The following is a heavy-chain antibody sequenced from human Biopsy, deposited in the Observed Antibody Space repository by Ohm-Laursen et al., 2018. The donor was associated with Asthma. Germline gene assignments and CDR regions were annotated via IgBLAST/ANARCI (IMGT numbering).Heavy chain of an antibody. Sequence: SETLSLTCTVSGGSITSFYWSWIRQPPGRGLEWIGYIYFSGNTNYNPSLKSRLTISIDTAKNHFSPKLTSVTAADSAVYYCAGGYGSSLSYPVPFYIWGQGKRVPVSS. CDR2: IYFSGNT. CDR1: GGSITSFY. D-gene: IGHD5-18*01. J-gene: IGHJ3*02. V-gene: IGHV4-59*01. CDR3: AGGYGSSLSYPVPFYI.